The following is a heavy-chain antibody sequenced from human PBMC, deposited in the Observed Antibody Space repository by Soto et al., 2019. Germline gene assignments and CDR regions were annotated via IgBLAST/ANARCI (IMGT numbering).Heavy chain of an antibody. CDR1: GYTFSSYT. CDR3: ARDSLPYYYDSSGYYPLDY. Sequence: ASVKVSCKASGYTFSSYTMHWVRQAPGQRLEWMGWINAGNGNTKYSQRFQGRVTITRDISASTAYMELGSLRSEDTAVYYCARDSLPYYYDSSGYYPLDYWGQGTLVTVSS. J-gene: IGHJ4*02. V-gene: IGHV1-3*01. CDR2: INAGNGNT. D-gene: IGHD3-22*01.